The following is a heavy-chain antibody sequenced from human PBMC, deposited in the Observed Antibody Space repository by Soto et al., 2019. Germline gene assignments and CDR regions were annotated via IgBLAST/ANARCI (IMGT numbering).Heavy chain of an antibody. J-gene: IGHJ3*01. CDR1: GGTFSSYG. D-gene: IGHD5-12*01. Sequence: QVQLVQSGAEVKKPGSSVKISCKAFGGTFSSYGVNWVRQAPGQGLEWMGGILPNFGSTNYAQKFQGRVTMTADESTSTAYIELSSLRSEDTALYFCARVVSRDLRIKDAFDVWGQGTMVTVSS. CDR3: ARVVSRDLRIKDAFDV. V-gene: IGHV1-69*01. CDR2: ILPNFGST.